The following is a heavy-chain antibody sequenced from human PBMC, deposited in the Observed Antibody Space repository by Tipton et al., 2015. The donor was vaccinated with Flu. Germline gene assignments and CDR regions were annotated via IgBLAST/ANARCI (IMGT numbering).Heavy chain of an antibody. CDR1: GGSISSSSYY. CDR2: IYTSGST. V-gene: IGHV4-61*09. Sequence: TLSLTCTVSGGSISSSSYYWTWIRQPAGKGLEWIGQIYTSGSTKYNPSLKSRVTMSLDTSKNQFSLKMSSVTAADTAMYYCTRGGSTFDSWGRGTLATVSS. CDR3: TRGGSTFDS. J-gene: IGHJ4*02. D-gene: IGHD3-10*01.